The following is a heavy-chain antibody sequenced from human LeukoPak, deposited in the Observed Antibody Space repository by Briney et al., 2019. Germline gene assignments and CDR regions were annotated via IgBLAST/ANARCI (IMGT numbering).Heavy chain of an antibody. Sequence: GGSLRLSCAASGFTFNTYTMNWVRQAPGKGLEWVSSIDSTSTYIHYAGLLQGRFTISRDNAKNSLFLQMNSLRAEDTAVYYCAKDFWVWNRGPYTLDYWGQGTLVTVSS. D-gene: IGHD1/OR15-1a*01. J-gene: IGHJ4*02. CDR1: GFTFNTYT. V-gene: IGHV3-21*01. CDR3: AKDFWVWNRGPYTLDY. CDR2: IDSTSTYI.